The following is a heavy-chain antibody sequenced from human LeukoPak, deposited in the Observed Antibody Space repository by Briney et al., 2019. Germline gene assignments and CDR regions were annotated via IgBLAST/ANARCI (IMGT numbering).Heavy chain of an antibody. V-gene: IGHV3-9*01. CDR1: GFTFDDYA. CDR3: ARDVRYDSSGYYLDAFDI. CDR2: ISWNSGSI. J-gene: IGHJ3*02. D-gene: IGHD3-22*01. Sequence: GRSLRLSCAASGFTFDDYAMHWVRQAPGKGLEWVSGISWNSGSIGYADSVKGRFTISRDNAKNSLYLQMNSLRAEDTAVYYCARDVRYDSSGYYLDAFDIWGQGTMVTVSS.